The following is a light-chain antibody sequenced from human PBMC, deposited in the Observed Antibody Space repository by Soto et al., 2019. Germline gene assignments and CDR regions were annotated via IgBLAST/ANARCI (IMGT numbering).Light chain of an antibody. V-gene: IGLV8-61*01. CDR2: STN. Sequence: QAVVTQEPSFSVSPGGTVTLTCGLSSGSVSTSYYPSWYQQTPGQAPRTLIYSTNTRSSVVPDRFSGSILGNKAALTITGAQADDESDYYCVLYMGSGTYVVFGGGTQLTVL. J-gene: IGLJ2*01. CDR1: SGSVSTSYY. CDR3: VLYMGSGTYVV.